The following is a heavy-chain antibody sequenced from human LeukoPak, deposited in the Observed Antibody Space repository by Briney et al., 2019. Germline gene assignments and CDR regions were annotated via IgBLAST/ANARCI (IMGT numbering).Heavy chain of an antibody. D-gene: IGHD3-9*01. CDR1: GFTFSSYG. J-gene: IGHJ3*02. Sequence: GGSLRLSCDASGFTFSSYGIHWVRQTPAKGLEWVAVIGSDGRNKFYADSMTGRFSVSRDNSKNTLFLQMNSLRAEDTGVYFCARDDILSDENGFDMWGRGTMVTVSS. CDR2: IGSDGRNK. CDR3: ARDDILSDENGFDM. V-gene: IGHV3-33*01.